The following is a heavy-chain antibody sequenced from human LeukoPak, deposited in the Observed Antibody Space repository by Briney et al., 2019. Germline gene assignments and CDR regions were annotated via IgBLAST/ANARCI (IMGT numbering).Heavy chain of an antibody. D-gene: IGHD3-22*01. CDR1: GGSISSSSYY. J-gene: IGHJ4*02. CDR3: ARRRIAGYDSSGRTYYFDY. Sequence: SETLSLTCTVSGGSISSSSYYWGWIRQPPGKGLEWIGSIYYSGSTYYNPSLKSRVTISVDTSKNQFSLKLSSVTAADTAVCYCARRRIAGYDSSGRTYYFDYWGQGTLVTVSS. V-gene: IGHV4-39*01. CDR2: IYYSGST.